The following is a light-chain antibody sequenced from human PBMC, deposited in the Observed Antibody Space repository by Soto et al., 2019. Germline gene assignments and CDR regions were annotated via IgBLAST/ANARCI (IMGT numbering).Light chain of an antibody. V-gene: IGKV3-20*01. J-gene: IGKJ5*01. Sequence: EIVLTQSPGTLSLSPGERATLSCRASQSVSSSYLAWYQQKPGQAPRLLIYGASSRATGIPDRFSGSGSGTDFTLTISRLEPEDFAVYYCQQCGSPPITFRQGTRLEIK. CDR1: QSVSSSY. CDR2: GAS. CDR3: QQCGSPPIT.